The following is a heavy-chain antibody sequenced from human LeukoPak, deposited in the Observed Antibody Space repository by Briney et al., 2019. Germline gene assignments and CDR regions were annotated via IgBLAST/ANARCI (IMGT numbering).Heavy chain of an antibody. J-gene: IGHJ3*02. CDR3: AREIKFYGSSWYVCDAFDI. Sequence: HAGGSLRLSCAASGFTFSSYWMSWVRQAPGKGLEWVANIKQDGSEKYYVDSVKGRFTISRDNAKNSLYLQMNSLRAEDTAVYYCAREIKFYGSSWYVCDAFDIWGQGTMVTVSS. D-gene: IGHD6-13*01. V-gene: IGHV3-7*01. CDR1: GFTFSSYW. CDR2: IKQDGSEK.